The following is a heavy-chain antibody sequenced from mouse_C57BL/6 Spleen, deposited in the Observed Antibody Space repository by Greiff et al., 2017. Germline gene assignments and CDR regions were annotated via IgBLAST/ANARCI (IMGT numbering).Heavy chain of an antibody. V-gene: IGHV1-19*01. D-gene: IGHD1-1*01. J-gene: IGHJ2*01. CDR1: GYTFTDYY. CDR2: INPYNGGT. CDR3: AREAYGSSYRTYFDY. Sequence: EVQLQQSGPVLVKPGASVKMSCKASGYTFTDYYMNWVKQSHGKSLEWIGVINPYNGGTSYNQKFKGKATLTVDKSSSTAYMELNSLTSEDSAVYYCAREAYGSSYRTYFDYWGQGTTLTVSS.